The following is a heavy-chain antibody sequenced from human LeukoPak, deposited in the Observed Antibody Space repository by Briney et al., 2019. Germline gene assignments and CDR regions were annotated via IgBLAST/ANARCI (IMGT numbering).Heavy chain of an antibody. J-gene: IGHJ6*02. CDR2: IWYDGSNK. D-gene: IGHD2-15*01. CDR3: ARDIVVVVAATHYGMDV. CDR1: GFTFSSYG. Sequence: GRSLRLSCAASGFTFSSYGMHWVRQAPGKGLEWVAVIWYDGSNKYYADSVKGRFTISRDNSKNTLYLQMNSLRAEDTAVYYCARDIVVVVAATHYGMDVWGQGTTVTVSS. V-gene: IGHV3-33*08.